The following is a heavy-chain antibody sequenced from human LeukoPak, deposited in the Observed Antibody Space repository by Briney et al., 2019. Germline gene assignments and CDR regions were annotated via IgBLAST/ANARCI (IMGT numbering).Heavy chain of an antibody. CDR2: INLIGST. V-gene: IGHV4-34*01. Sequence: SETLSLTCAVYGVSFSGYYWSWIRQPPGKGLEWMGEINLIGSTNYNPSLKSRVTISVDTSKNQFSLKLSSVTAADTAVYYCSRLTRRQLVRGPTQRIDYWGQGTLVTVSS. J-gene: IGHJ4*02. D-gene: IGHD6-6*01. CDR1: GVSFSGYY. CDR3: SRLTRRQLVRGPTQRIDY.